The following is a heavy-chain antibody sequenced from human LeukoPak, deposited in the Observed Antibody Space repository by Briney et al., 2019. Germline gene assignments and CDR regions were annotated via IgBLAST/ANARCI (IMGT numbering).Heavy chain of an antibody. Sequence: SETLSLTFTVSGXSISNYYWSWIRQPPGKGLEWIGYIYSTGSTNYNPPLKSRLTFSVDTSKNQSSLKLSSVTAADTAVYYCARLVQQSSGIVVRGYYFEYWGQGTLVTVSS. D-gene: IGHD3-22*01. CDR3: ARLVQQSSGIVVRGYYFEY. CDR1: GXSISNYY. CDR2: IYSTGST. J-gene: IGHJ4*02. V-gene: IGHV4-59*08.